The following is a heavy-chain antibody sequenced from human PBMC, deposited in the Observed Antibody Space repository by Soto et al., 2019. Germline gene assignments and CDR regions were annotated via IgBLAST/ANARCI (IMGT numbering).Heavy chain of an antibody. CDR1: GWSFSGYY. CDR2: INHSGST. D-gene: IGHD1-26*01. V-gene: IGHV4-34*01. CDR3: AISSKGERRARECGRVFGY. Sequence: PSETLSVTWAVYGWSFSGYYWSWIRQPPGKGLEWIGEINHSGSTNYNPSLKSRVTISVDTAKNQLSLKLSAVTAADTAVYYCAISSKGERRARECGRVFGYWRQRALVTASS. J-gene: IGHJ4*02.